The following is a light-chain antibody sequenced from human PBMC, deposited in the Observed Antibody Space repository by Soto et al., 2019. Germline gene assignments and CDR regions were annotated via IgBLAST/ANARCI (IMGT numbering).Light chain of an antibody. J-gene: IGLJ1*01. CDR3: QYYDSSLSGYV. CDR2: GNT. CDR1: SSNIGAGYD. V-gene: IGLV1-40*01. Sequence: QSVLTQPPSVSGAPGQRVTISCTGSSSNIGAGYDVHGYQHLPGTAPKLLIYGNTNRPSRVPDRFHAFKSGTSASLAITGLQAEDEAEYYFQYYDSSLSGYVFATGTKLTVL.